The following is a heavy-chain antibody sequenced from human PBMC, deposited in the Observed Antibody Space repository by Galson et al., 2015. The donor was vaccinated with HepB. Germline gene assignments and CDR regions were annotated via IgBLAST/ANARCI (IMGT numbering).Heavy chain of an antibody. CDR2: ISSSSSYI. J-gene: IGHJ4*02. D-gene: IGHD2-15*01. Sequence: SLRLSCAASGFTFSSYSMNWVRQAPGKGLEWVSSISSSSSYIYYADSVKGRFTISRDNAKNSLYLQMNSLRAEDTAVYYCARLACSGGSCYPDYWGQGTLVTVSS. CDR1: GFTFSSYS. CDR3: ARLACSGGSCYPDY. V-gene: IGHV3-21*01.